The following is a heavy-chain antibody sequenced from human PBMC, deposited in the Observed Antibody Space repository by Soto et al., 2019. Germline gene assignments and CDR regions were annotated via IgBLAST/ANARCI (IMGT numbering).Heavy chain of an antibody. D-gene: IGHD6-19*01. CDR1: GFNFSNYW. J-gene: IGHJ4*02. CDR2: INSDGSTT. V-gene: IGHV3-74*01. CDR3: ARLPGYSTGWTPFDF. Sequence: GGSLRLSCAASGFNFSNYWIHCVRQAPGKGLVWVSRINSDGSTTSHADSVKGRFTISRDNAKNTLYLQMNSLRAEDTAVYYCARLPGYSTGWTPFDFWGQGTQVTVSS.